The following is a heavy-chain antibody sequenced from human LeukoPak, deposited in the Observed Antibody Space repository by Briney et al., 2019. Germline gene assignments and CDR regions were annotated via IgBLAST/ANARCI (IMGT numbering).Heavy chain of an antibody. D-gene: IGHD5-12*01. CDR3: AKGGYDYVEMGYFDY. CDR1: GFSFSNYA. J-gene: IGHJ4*02. V-gene: IGHV3-23*01. Sequence: PGGSLRLSCAASGFSFSNYAMSWVRQAPRKGLEWVSLIIASSGATFYADSVKGRFTISRDNSKNTLYMQRNSLRAEDTALYYCAKGGYDYVEMGYFDYWGQGTLVTVSS. CDR2: IIASSGAT.